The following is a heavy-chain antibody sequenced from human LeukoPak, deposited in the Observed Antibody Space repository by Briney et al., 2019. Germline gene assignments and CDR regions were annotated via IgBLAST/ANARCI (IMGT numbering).Heavy chain of an antibody. J-gene: IGHJ4*02. D-gene: IGHD7-27*01. CDR2: IIPILGIA. Sequence: SVKVSCKASGYTFTSYGISWVRQAPGQGLEWMGRIIPILGIANYAQKFQGRVTITADKSTSTAYMELSSLRSEDTAGYYCARELGSSIDGGYWGQGTLVTVSS. CDR1: GYTFTSYG. V-gene: IGHV1-69*04. CDR3: ARELGSSIDGGY.